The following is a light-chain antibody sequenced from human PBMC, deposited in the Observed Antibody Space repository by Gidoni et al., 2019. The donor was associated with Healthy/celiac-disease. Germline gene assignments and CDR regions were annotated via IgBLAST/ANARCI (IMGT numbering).Light chain of an antibody. CDR3: QQYNSYSQLT. CDR2: YAA. J-gene: IGKJ4*01. V-gene: IGKV1-5*01. Sequence: IELTQSLSTLSASVGDRDTITCRASHKISSWLVWYQQKPGKAPKQLIYYAASLESGVPSRFCGSGSGTEFTLTISSLQPDDFATYYCQQYNSYSQLTFGGGTKVEIK. CDR1: HKISSW.